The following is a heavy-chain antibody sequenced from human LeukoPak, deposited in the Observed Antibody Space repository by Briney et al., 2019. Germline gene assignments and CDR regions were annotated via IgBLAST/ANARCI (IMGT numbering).Heavy chain of an antibody. V-gene: IGHV3-53*01. J-gene: IGHJ4*02. CDR1: GFTVVDNY. D-gene: IGHD6-19*01. CDR3: ARGSGWYDY. CDR2: IYTGGTT. Sequence: GGSLRLSCAASGFTVVDNYLAWVRQSPDRGLEWVSAIYTGGTTYYADSVKGRFTISRDSSQNTLYLQMNSLRVEDTAVYFCARGSGWYDYWGQGALVTVS.